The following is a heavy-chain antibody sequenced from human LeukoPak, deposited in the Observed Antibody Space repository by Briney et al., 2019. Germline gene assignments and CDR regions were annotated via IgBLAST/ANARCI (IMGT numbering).Heavy chain of an antibody. CDR3: ARVYYYGSGRVDP. CDR1: GGSISSGGYS. J-gene: IGHJ5*02. V-gene: IGHV4-30-2*01. D-gene: IGHD3-10*01. Sequence: PSQTLSLTCAVSGGSISSGGYSWSWIRQPPGKGLEWIGYIYHSGSTYYNPSLKSRVTISVDRSKNQFSLKLSSVTAADTAVYYCARVYYYGSGRVDPWGQGTLATVSS. CDR2: IYHSGST.